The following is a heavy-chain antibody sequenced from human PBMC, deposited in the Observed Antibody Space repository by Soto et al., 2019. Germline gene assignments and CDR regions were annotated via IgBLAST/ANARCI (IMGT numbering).Heavy chain of an antibody. CDR1: GFTFSSYA. D-gene: IGHD1-7*01. J-gene: IGHJ4*02. CDR2: ISGSGGST. Sequence: AGGSLRLSCAASGFTFSSYAMSWVRQAPGKGLEWVSAISGSGGSTYYADSVKGRFTISRDNSKNTLYLQMNSLRAEDTAVYYCAKEDFWSITGTKGLDDYWGQGTLVTVSS. V-gene: IGHV3-23*01. CDR3: AKEDFWSITGTKGLDDY.